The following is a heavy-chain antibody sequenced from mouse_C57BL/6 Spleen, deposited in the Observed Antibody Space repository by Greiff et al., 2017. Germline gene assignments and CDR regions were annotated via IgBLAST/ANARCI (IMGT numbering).Heavy chain of an antibody. CDR2: ISSGSSTI. Sequence: EVQVVESGGGLVKPGGSLKLSCAASGFTFSDYGMHWVRQAPEKGLEWVAYISSGSSTIYYADTVKGRFTISRDNAKNTLFLQMTSLRSEDTAMYYCARPGYYGSSSYYFDYWGQGTTLTGSS. D-gene: IGHD1-1*01. CDR1: GFTFSDYG. CDR3: ARPGYYGSSSYYFDY. V-gene: IGHV5-17*01. J-gene: IGHJ2*01.